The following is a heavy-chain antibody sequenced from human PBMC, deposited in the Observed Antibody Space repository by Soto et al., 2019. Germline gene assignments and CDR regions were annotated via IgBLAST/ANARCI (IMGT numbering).Heavy chain of an antibody. CDR1: GFTFSNFG. CDR2: ISYDGSNK. CDR3: AKDAGEDAFDI. J-gene: IGHJ3*02. V-gene: IGHV3-30*18. Sequence: GRSLRLPCAASGFTFSNFGMHWVRQAPGKGLEWVAVISYDGSNKYYADSVKGRFTISRDNSKNTLYLQMNSLRAEDTAVYYCAKDAGEDAFDIWGQGTMVTVSS.